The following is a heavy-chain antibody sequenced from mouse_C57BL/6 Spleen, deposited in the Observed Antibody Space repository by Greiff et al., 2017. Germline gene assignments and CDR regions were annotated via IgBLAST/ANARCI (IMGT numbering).Heavy chain of an antibody. Sequence: VQLQQSGPELVKPGDSVKISCKASGYSFTGYFMNWVMQSHGKSLEWIGRINPYNGDTFYNQKFKGKATLTLDKSSSTAHMELRSLTSEDAAVYYCARSVLDGWFAYWGPGTLVTVSA. CDR3: ARSVLDGWFAY. CDR2: INPYNGDT. J-gene: IGHJ3*01. CDR1: GYSFTGYF. V-gene: IGHV1-20*01.